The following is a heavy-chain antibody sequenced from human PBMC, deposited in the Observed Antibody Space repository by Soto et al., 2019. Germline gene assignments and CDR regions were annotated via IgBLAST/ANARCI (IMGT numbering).Heavy chain of an antibody. CDR1: GYGFTTYG. J-gene: IGHJ4*02. Sequence: QVHLVQSGAEVKKPGASVKVSCKGSGYGFTTYGITWVRQAPGQGLEWMAWISAHNGNTNYAQKLQGRVTVTRDTSTSTAYMELRSLRSDDTAVYYCARGRYGEYWSQRALVTVSS. V-gene: IGHV1-18*01. D-gene: IGHD3-10*01. CDR2: ISAHNGNT. CDR3: ARGRYGEY.